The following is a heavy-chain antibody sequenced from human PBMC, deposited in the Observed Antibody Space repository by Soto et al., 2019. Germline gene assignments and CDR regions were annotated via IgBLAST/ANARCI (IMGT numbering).Heavy chain of an antibody. J-gene: IGHJ5*02. V-gene: IGHV4-4*07. D-gene: IGHD3-22*01. CDR1: GASVRTNY. CDR3: ARDPLPTESSAP. CDR2: VYATGRS. Sequence: SETLSLTCRVSGASVRTNYWSWIRQPAGKGLEWIGRVYATGRSNYNPSLMNRATMSVDTSQNQFSLSLTSLTAADTATYYCARDPLPTESSAPWGRGILVTVSS.